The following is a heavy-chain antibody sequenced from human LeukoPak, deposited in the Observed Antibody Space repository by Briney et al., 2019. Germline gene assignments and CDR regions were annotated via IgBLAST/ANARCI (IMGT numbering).Heavy chain of an antibody. D-gene: IGHD3-10*01. CDR1: GGPMSSYY. CDR2: IYYSGST. CDR3: ARHYYGSGSYYSNFDY. J-gene: IGHJ4*02. Sequence: PSETLSLTCTVSGGPMSSYYWSWIRQPPGKRLEWIGYIYYSGSTNYNPSLESRVTISVDTSSNQFSLKLSSVTAADTAVYYCARHYYGSGSYYSNFDYWGQGTLVTVSS. V-gene: IGHV4-59*08.